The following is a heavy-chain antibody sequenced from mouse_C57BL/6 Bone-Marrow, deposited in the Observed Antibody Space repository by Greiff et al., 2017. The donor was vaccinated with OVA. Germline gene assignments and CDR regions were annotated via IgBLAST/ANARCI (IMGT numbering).Heavy chain of an antibody. CDR3: ARGGTGYFDY. CDR2: LSNLAYSI. J-gene: IGHJ2*01. CDR1: GFTFSDYG. D-gene: IGHD4-1*01. Sequence: EVQLVESGGGLVQPGGSLKLSCAASGFTFSDYGMAWVRQAPRKGPEWVAFLSNLAYSIYYADTVTGRFTISRENAKNTLYLEMGSLRAEDTAMYYCARGGTGYFDYWGQGTTLTVSS. V-gene: IGHV5-15*01.